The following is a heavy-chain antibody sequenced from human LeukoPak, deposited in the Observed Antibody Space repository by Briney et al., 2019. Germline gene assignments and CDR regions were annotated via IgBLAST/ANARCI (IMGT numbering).Heavy chain of an antibody. CDR2: ISRSGDIT. Sequence: GWSLRLSCAASGFTFITYGMNWVRQAPGKGLDWVSTISRSGDITYYADSVKGRFTISRDNSKKTLYLQMNSLRAEDTAVYYCATGSTAVAGTKYWGQGILVTVSS. J-gene: IGHJ4*02. CDR1: GFTFITYG. V-gene: IGHV3-23*01. CDR3: ATGSTAVAGTKY. D-gene: IGHD6-19*01.